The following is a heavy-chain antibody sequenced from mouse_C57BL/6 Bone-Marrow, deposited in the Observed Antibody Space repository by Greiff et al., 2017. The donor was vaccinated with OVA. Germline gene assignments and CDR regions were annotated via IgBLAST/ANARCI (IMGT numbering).Heavy chain of an antibody. CDR3: ARGGYGSPFAY. CDR2: INPSSGYT. Sequence: VQLQQSGAELARPGASVKMSCKASGYTFTSYTMHWVKQRPGQGLEWIGYINPSSGYTKYNQKFKDKATLTADKSSSTAYMQLSSLTSEDSAVYYCARGGYGSPFAYWGQGTTLTVSS. D-gene: IGHD1-1*01. J-gene: IGHJ2*01. CDR1: GYTFTSYT. V-gene: IGHV1-4*01.